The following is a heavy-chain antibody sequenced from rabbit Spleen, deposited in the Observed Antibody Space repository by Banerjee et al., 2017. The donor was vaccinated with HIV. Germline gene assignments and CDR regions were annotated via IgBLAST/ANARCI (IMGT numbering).Heavy chain of an antibody. D-gene: IGHD1-1*01. Sequence: QEQLVESGGGLVQPEGSLTLTCKASGFSFSDRGVMCWVRQAPGKGLEWIACINAATAKPVYATWAKGRFTIPRTSSTTVTLRMTSLTAADRATYFCARDLLGVIGWNFYLWGPGTLVTVS. V-gene: IGHV1S45*01. CDR3: ARDLLGVIGWNFYL. CDR2: INAATAKP. J-gene: IGHJ4*01. CDR1: GFSFSDRGV.